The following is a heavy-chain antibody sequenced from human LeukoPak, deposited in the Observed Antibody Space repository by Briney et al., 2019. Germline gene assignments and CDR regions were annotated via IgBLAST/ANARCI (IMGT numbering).Heavy chain of an antibody. CDR1: GFTFSNYA. J-gene: IGHJ5*02. Sequence: GGSLRLSCAASGFTFSNYALNWVRQAPGKGLEWVSGISNSGGTTYYADSVKGRFTISRDNSKNTLYLQMNSLRAEDTAVYYCAKSGCSSTSCYSILSGWLDPWGQGTLVTVSS. D-gene: IGHD2-2*02. V-gene: IGHV3-23*01. CDR2: ISNSGGTT. CDR3: AKSGCSSTSCYSILSGWLDP.